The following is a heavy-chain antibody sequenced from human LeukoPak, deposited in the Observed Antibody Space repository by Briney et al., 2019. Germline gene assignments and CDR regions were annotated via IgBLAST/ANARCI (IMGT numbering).Heavy chain of an antibody. CDR3: AKDPADGMDV. V-gene: IGHV3-30*18. J-gene: IGHJ6*02. CDR1: GFTFSSYG. CDR2: ISYDGSNK. D-gene: IGHD2-2*01. Sequence: GGSLRLSCAASGFTFSSYGMHWVRQAPGKGLGWVAVISYDGSNKYYADSVKGRFTISRDNSKNTLYLQMNSLRAEDTAVYYCAKDPADGMDVWGQGTTVTVSS.